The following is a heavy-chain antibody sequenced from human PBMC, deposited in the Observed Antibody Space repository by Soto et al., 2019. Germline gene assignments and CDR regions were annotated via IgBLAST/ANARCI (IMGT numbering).Heavy chain of an antibody. CDR3: ASKSCSGGGCYSGPQDWYFSL. J-gene: IGHJ2*01. CDR2: LSYSGNF. CDR1: GGSINSSY. V-gene: IGHV4-59*01. D-gene: IGHD2-15*01. Sequence: QVQLQESGPGLVKPSETLSLTCTVSGGSINSSYWSWVRQPPGKGLEWISSLSYSGNFYYNPSLTSRISISVETSKNQLSLALTSVADADTAAYYCASKSCSGGGCYSGPQDWYFSLWGRGTLVTVSS.